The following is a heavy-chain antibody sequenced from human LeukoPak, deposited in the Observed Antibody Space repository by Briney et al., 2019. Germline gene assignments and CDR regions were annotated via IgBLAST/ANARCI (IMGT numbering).Heavy chain of an antibody. Sequence: PGGSLRLSCAASGFTFSSYAMSWVRQAPGKGLEWVSAISGSGGSTYYADSVKGRFTISRDNSKNTLYLQMNSLRAEDTAVYYCAKMSRFGGYSYGYIDYWGQGTLVTVSS. D-gene: IGHD5-18*01. V-gene: IGHV3-23*01. CDR3: AKMSRFGGYSYGYIDY. CDR2: ISGSGGST. CDR1: GFTFSSYA. J-gene: IGHJ4*02.